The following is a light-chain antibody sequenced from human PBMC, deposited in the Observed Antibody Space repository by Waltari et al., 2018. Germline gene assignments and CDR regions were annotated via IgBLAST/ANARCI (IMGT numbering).Light chain of an antibody. Sequence: QSVLTQPPSVSAAPGQRVTISCSGGRSNIGNNYVSWYRQFPGTAPKLLIYEDSARPSGVPCRFSGSKSGTSATLDITGLQAGDEADYYCGTWDSSLSGAVFGGGTHLTVL. CDR3: GTWDSSLSGAV. V-gene: IGLV1-51*02. CDR1: RSNIGNNY. J-gene: IGLJ7*01. CDR2: EDS.